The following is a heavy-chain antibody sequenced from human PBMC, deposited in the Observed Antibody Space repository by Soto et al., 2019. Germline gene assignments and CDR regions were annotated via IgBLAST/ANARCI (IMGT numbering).Heavy chain of an antibody. D-gene: IGHD1-26*01. CDR1: GFTFSSYA. CDR2: ISSNGLAT. Sequence: PGGSLRLSCVASGFTFSSYAMTWVCQAPGKGLEWVSGISSNGLATYYANSVKGRFTIFRDNSRNTLYLQMNSLTVEDTAVCYCAKGAMWSFHSLDVWGQGTTVTVSS. J-gene: IGHJ6*02. V-gene: IGHV3-23*05. CDR3: AKGAMWSFHSLDV.